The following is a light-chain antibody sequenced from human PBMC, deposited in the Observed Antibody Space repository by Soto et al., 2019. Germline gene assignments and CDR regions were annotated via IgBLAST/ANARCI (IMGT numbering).Light chain of an antibody. J-gene: IGLJ1*01. CDR2: EVS. Sequence: QSALTQPASVSGSPGQSITISCTGTSSDVGGYNYVSWYQQHPGKAPKLMIYEVSNRPSGVSNRFSASKSGNTASLTISGLQTEDEADYYCSSYTTSTTRVLGTATKVTV. V-gene: IGLV2-14*01. CDR3: SSYTTSTTRV. CDR1: SSDVGGYNY.